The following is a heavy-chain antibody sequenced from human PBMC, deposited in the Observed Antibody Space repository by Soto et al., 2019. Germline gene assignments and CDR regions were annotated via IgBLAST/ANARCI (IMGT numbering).Heavy chain of an antibody. D-gene: IGHD6-19*01. Sequence: GASVKVSCKASGYTFTSYAMHWVRQAPGQRLEWMGWINAGNGNTKYSQKFQGRVTITRDTSASTAYMELSSLRSEDTAVYYCAREQWLVHDAFDIWGQGTMVTVSS. J-gene: IGHJ3*02. CDR2: INAGNGNT. CDR3: AREQWLVHDAFDI. CDR1: GYTFTSYA. V-gene: IGHV1-3*01.